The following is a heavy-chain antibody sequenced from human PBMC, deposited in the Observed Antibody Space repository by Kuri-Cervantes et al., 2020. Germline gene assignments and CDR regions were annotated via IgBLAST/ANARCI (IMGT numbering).Heavy chain of an antibody. CDR3: AKDVYSSGWYPSPVDY. V-gene: IGHV3-48*01. Sequence: GGSLRLSCAASGFTFSSYSMNWVRQAPGKGLEWVSYISSSSSTIYYADSVKGRFTISRDNSKNTLYLQMNSLRAEDTAVYYCAKDVYSSGWYPSPVDYWGQGTLVTVSS. J-gene: IGHJ4*02. CDR2: ISSSSSTI. CDR1: GFTFSSYS. D-gene: IGHD6-19*01.